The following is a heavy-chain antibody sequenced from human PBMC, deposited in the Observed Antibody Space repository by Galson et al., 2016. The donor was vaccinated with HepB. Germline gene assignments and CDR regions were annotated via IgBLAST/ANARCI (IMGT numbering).Heavy chain of an antibody. CDR2: ISSSSSDI. CDR3: ARACSTSCYGGDTYYYGMDV. J-gene: IGHJ6*02. V-gene: IGHV3-21*01. Sequence: SLRLSCAASEFDFRSYDMNWVRQAPGKGLEWVSSISSSSSDIYYADSVEGRFTISRDNAKNSLFLQMNSLRAEDTAVYYCARACSTSCYGGDTYYYGMDVWGQGTTVTVSS. CDR1: EFDFRSYD. D-gene: IGHD2-2*01.